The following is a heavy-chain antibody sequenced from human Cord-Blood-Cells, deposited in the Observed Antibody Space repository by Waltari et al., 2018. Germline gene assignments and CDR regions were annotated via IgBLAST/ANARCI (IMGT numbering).Heavy chain of an antibody. CDR3: ARGRYSSSWFFDY. V-gene: IGHV1-69*01. CDR1: GGTFSSYA. J-gene: IGHJ4*02. D-gene: IGHD6-13*01. Sequence: VQLVQSGAEVKKPGSSVKVSCKAAGGTFSSYAISWGRQAPGQGPEWMGGIIPIFGTANYAQKFQGRVTITADESTGTAYMELSSLRSEDTAVYYCARGRYSSSWFFDYWGQGTLVTVSS. CDR2: IIPIFGTA.